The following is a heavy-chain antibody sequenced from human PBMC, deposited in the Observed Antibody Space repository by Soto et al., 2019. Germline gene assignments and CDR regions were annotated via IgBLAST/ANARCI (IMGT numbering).Heavy chain of an antibody. CDR1: GFSFSTYS. J-gene: IGHJ4*02. D-gene: IGHD2-15*01. CDR2: ISSTSSHR. V-gene: IGHV3-21*01. CDR3: VSDAVVIAAKGY. Sequence: EVQLVESGGGLVKPGGSLRLSCAASGFSFSTYSLNWVRQAPGKGLEWVSSISSTSSHRQYADSVKGRFTISRDNAKNSLYLQMDSLRVEDAAVYYCVSDAVVIAAKGYWGQGTLVTVSS.